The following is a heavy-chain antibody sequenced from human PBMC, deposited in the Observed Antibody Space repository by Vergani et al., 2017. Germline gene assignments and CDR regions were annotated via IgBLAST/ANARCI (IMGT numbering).Heavy chain of an antibody. V-gene: IGHV1-2*02. D-gene: IGHD3-22*01. CDR1: GYTFTGYY. J-gene: IGHJ4*02. Sequence: QVQLVQSGAEVKKPGASVKVSCKASGYTFTGYYMHWVRQAPGKGLEWMGWINPNSGGTHYAPKFQGKVTMTRDPSISTAYMELSRLRSDDTAVYYCARDAWHYDSSGSLTFWGQGTLVTVSS. CDR3: ARDAWHYDSSGSLTF. CDR2: INPNSGGT.